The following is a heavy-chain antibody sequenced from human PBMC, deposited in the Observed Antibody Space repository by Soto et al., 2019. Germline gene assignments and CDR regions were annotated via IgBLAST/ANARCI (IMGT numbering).Heavy chain of an antibody. Sequence: ESGGGLVKPGGSLRLSCAASGFTFSSYSMNWVRQAPGKGLEWVSSISSSSSYIYYADSVKGRFTISRDNAKNSLYLQMNSLRAEDTAVYYCARGVRSWTGGFDYWGQGTLVTVSS. V-gene: IGHV3-21*01. CDR1: GFTFSSYS. D-gene: IGHD6-13*01. CDR3: ARGVRSWTGGFDY. CDR2: ISSSSSYI. J-gene: IGHJ4*02.